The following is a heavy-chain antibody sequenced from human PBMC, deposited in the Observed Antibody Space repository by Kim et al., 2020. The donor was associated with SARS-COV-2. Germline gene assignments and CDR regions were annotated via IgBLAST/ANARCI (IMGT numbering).Heavy chain of an antibody. Sequence: SETLSLTCTVSGGSISSYYWSWIRQPPGKGLEWIGYIYYSGSTNYNPSLKSRVTISVDTSKNQFSLKLSSVTAADTAVYYCARGLTMVRGVKIFWLDYWGQGTLVTVSS. CDR3: ARGLTMVRGVKIFWLDY. J-gene: IGHJ4*02. CDR1: GGSISSYY. V-gene: IGHV4-59*01. CDR2: IYYSGST. D-gene: IGHD3-10*01.